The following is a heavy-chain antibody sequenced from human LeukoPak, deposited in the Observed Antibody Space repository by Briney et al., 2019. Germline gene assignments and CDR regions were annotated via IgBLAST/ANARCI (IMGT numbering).Heavy chain of an antibody. D-gene: IGHD3-3*01. CDR2: ISGSGDRT. J-gene: IGHJ4*02. Sequence: QAGGSLRLSCAASGFTFSSYAMSWVRQAPGKGLEWVSAISGSGDRTYYADSVQGRFTISRDSSKNTMYLQMNSLRAEDTAVYYCAKARERITIFGLLPPWDYWGQGTLVTVSS. CDR3: AKARERITIFGLLPPWDY. V-gene: IGHV3-23*01. CDR1: GFTFSSYA.